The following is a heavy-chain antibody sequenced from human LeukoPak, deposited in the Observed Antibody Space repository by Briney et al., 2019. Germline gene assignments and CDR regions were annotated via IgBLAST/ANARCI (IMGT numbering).Heavy chain of an antibody. J-gene: IGHJ3*02. CDR2: IYYSGST. Sequence: SETLSLTCTVSGGSISSSSYYWGWIRQPPGKGLEWIGYIYYSGSTYYNPSLKSRVTISVDTSKNQFSLKLSSVTAADTAVYYCARAHSYYDFWSGYFTDAFDIWGQGTMVTVSS. D-gene: IGHD3-3*01. CDR3: ARAHSYYDFWSGYFTDAFDI. V-gene: IGHV4-30-4*08. CDR1: GGSISSSSYY.